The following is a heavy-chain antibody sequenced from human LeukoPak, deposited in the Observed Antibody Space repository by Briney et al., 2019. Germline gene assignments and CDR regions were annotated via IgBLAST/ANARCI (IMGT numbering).Heavy chain of an antibody. CDR1: GFTFSSYA. J-gene: IGHJ4*02. D-gene: IGHD6-6*01. V-gene: IGHV3-23*01. CDR2: ISGSSGST. Sequence: QPGGSLRLSCAASGFTFSSYAMTWVRQAPGKGLEWVSAISGSSGSTYYADSVKGRFTISGDNSKNTLYLQMNNLRAEDTAIYYCAKTGLYSSSSRGYFDYWGQGTLVTVSS. CDR3: AKTGLYSSSSRGYFDY.